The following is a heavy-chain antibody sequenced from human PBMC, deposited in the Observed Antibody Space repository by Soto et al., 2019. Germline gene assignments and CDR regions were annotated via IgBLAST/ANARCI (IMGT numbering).Heavy chain of an antibody. V-gene: IGHV6-1*01. Sequence: QVQLQQSGPGLVKPSQTLSLTCAISGDSVSSNDATWDWISQSPSRGLEWLGRTYYRSRWPTDYAISVRSRISINPDTSNNQVSLQLNSVTPDDTAVYYCARLIGNSWLDSWGQGTLVTVSS. CDR1: GDSVSSNDAT. CDR2: TYYRSRWPT. D-gene: IGHD3-16*01. J-gene: IGHJ5*01. CDR3: ARLIGNSWLDS.